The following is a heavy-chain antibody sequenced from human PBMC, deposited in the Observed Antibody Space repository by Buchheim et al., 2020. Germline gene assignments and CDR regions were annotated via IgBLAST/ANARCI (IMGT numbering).Heavy chain of an antibody. V-gene: IGHV3-30*18. D-gene: IGHD5-24*01. CDR2: ISYDGSNK. CDR1: GFTFSSYG. J-gene: IGHJ6*02. Sequence: QVQLVESGGGVVQPGRSLRLSCAASGFTFSSYGMHWVRQAPGKGLEWVAVISYDGSNKYYADSVKGRFTISRDNSKNTLYLQMNSLRAEDTAVYYCAKDLGDGYIYLPYYYGMDVWGQGTT. CDR3: AKDLGDGYIYLPYYYGMDV.